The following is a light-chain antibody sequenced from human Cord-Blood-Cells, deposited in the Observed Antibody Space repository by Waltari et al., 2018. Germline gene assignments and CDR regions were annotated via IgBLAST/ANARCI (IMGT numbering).Light chain of an antibody. V-gene: IGKV1-39*01. Sequence: DIQMTQSPSSLSASVGDRVTITCPASQSISSYLNWYQQKPGKAPKLLIYAASSLQSGVPSRFSDNRSGSDFALTISSLQPEDFATYCCQQSYITTYTFRQWTKLEIK. J-gene: IGKJ2*01. CDR3: QQSYITTYT. CDR1: QSISSY. CDR2: AAS.